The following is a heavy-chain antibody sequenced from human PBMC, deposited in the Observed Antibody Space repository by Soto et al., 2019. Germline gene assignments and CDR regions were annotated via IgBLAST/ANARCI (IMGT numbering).Heavy chain of an antibody. CDR1: GGSISSSSYY. D-gene: IGHD3-10*01. V-gene: IGHV4-39*01. J-gene: IGHJ2*01. CDR2: IYYSGST. CDR3: VRFRGTRYFDL. Sequence: QLQLQESGPGLVKPSETLSLTCTVSGGSISSSSYYWGWIRQPPGKGLEWIGSIYYSGSTYYNPSLKSRVTISVDTSKNQFSLKLSSVTAADTAVYYCVRFRGTRYFDLWGRGTQVTVSS.